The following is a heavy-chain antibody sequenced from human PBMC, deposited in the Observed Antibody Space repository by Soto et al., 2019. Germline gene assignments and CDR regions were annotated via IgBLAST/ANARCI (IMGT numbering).Heavy chain of an antibody. V-gene: IGHV3-23*01. Sequence: GGSLRLSGAASGFTFSSYAMSWVRQAPGKGLEWVSAISGSGGSTYYADSVKGRFTISRDNSKNTLYLQMNSLRAEDTAVYYCAKALVLRYFDWPADYWGQGTLVTVSS. CDR3: AKALVLRYFDWPADY. CDR2: ISGSGGST. D-gene: IGHD3-9*01. J-gene: IGHJ4*02. CDR1: GFTFSSYA.